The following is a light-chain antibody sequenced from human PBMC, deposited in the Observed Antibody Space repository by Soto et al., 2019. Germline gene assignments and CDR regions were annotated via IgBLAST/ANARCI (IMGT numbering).Light chain of an antibody. CDR3: MQATQSYT. CDR1: QSLVHSDGNTY. CDR2: KIS. J-gene: IGKJ2*01. V-gene: IGKV2-24*01. Sequence: DLVLTQTPLSSPVTLGQPASISCRSSQSLVHSDGNTYFNWLQQRPSQPPRLLIYKISKRFAGVPGRFSGSGAGKDFTLKISRVEAEDVGVYYCMQATQSYTFGQGTKLEIK.